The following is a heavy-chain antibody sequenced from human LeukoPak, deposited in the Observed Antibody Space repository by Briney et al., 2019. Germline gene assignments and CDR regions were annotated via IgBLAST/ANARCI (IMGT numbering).Heavy chain of an antibody. CDR1: GFTVSSNY. D-gene: IGHD6-19*01. CDR2: IYNSGAKI. V-gene: IGHV3-53*01. CDR3: AKDVAPDSGWDLDY. Sequence: GGSLRLSCAASGFTVSSNYMTWVRQGPGKGLEWVSSIYNSGAKIFYADSVKGRFTISRDNSKNMLYLQMNSLRVEDTAVYYCAKDVAPDSGWDLDYWGQGTLVTVSS. J-gene: IGHJ4*02.